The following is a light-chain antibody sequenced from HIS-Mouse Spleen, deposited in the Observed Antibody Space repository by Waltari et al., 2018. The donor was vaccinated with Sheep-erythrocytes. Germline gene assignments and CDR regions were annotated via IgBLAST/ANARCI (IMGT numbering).Light chain of an antibody. CDR3: QQYDNLFT. J-gene: IGKJ3*01. V-gene: IGKV1-33*01. Sequence: DIQMTQSPSSLSASVGDRVTITCHASQDISNYLNWYQQKPGKAPKLLIYDASNLEKGVPSRFSGSGSGTDFTFTISSLQPEDIATYYCQQYDNLFTFGPGTKVDIK. CDR1: QDISNY. CDR2: DAS.